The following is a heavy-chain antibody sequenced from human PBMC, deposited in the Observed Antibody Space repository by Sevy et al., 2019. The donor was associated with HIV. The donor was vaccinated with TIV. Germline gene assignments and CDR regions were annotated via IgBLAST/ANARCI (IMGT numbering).Heavy chain of an antibody. J-gene: IGHJ4*02. D-gene: IGHD2-15*01. CDR2: IKPSGGT. CDR3: ARLEYCSGNNCYSDY. V-gene: IGHV4-4*07. Sequence: SETLSLTCSVSGVSITGYYWSWIRQPVGKGLEWIGRIKPSGGTNFNPSLKSRVTMSVDTSNNLFSLNLGSVTAADTAVYYCARLEYCSGNNCYSDYWGQGTLVTVSS. CDR1: GVSITGYY.